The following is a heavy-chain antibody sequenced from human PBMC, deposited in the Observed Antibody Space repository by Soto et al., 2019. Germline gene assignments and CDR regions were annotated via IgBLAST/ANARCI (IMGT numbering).Heavy chain of an antibody. J-gene: IGHJ4*02. D-gene: IGHD1-26*01. CDR1: GFTFRDYG. V-gene: IGHV3-30*18. CDR2: ISHHGLKE. Sequence: GGSLRLSCVASGFTFRDYGMHWVRHAPGKGLEWVAGISHHGLKEHYADSVKGRFTISRDNSKMTVYLQLNSLRGDDTAVYYCAKDWVGGSNKYYFEYWGQGTLVTVSS. CDR3: AKDWVGGSNKYYFEY.